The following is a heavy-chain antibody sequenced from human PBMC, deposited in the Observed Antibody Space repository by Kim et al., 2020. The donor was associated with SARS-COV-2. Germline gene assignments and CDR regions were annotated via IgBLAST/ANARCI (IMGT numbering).Heavy chain of an antibody. CDR1: GFTFSSYS. D-gene: IGHD6-13*01. CDR3: ARDIAAAGSSAPWPF. Sequence: GGSLRLSCAASGFTFSSYSMNWVRQAPGKGLEWVSSISSSSSYIYYADSVKGRFTISRDNAKNSLYLQMNSLRAEDTAVYYCARDIAAAGSSAPWPFWGQGTLVTVSS. CDR2: ISSSSSYI. V-gene: IGHV3-21*01. J-gene: IGHJ4*02.